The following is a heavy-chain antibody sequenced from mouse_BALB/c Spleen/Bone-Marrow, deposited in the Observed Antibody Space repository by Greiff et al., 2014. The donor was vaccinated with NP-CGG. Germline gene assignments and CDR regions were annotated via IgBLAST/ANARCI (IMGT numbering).Heavy chain of an antibody. J-gene: IGHJ4*01. D-gene: IGHD1-1*01. CDR2: IWSGGNT. CDR1: GFSLTTYG. CDR3: SRKLRFYAMDY. Sequence: VMLVESGPGLVQPSQRLSITCTVSGFSLTTYGVHWVRQSPGKGLEWMGAIWSGGNTDYNAAFISRLSISKDNSKSQVFFEMNSLQAYDTAIYYCSRKLRFYAMDYWGQGTSVTVSS. V-gene: IGHV2-2*01.